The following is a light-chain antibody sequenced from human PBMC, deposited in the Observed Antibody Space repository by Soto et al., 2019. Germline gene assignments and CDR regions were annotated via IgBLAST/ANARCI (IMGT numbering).Light chain of an antibody. J-gene: IGLJ1*01. V-gene: IGLV2-14*03. CDR2: EVS. Sequence: QSALTQPASVSGSPGQSITISCTGTSTDVGGYNFVSWYQQYPGEAPKLIIYEVSNRPSGVSNRFSGSKSGNTDSLTISGLQAEDEADYHCSSYTSINSRVFGTGTKLTVL. CDR3: SSYTSINSRV. CDR1: STDVGGYNF.